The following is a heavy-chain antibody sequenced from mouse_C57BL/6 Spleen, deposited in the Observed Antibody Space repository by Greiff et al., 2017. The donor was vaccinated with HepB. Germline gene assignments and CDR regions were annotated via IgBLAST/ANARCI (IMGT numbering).Heavy chain of an antibody. J-gene: IGHJ2*01. D-gene: IGHD2-4*01. CDR1: GFTFSSYT. Sequence: EVQRVESGGGLVKPGGSLKLSCAASGFTFSSYTMSWVRQTPEKRLEWVATISGGGGNTYYPDSVKGRFTISRDNAKNTLYLQMSSLRSEDTALYYCARPTGYDYDVGYFDYWGQGTTLTVSS. CDR3: ARPTGYDYDVGYFDY. CDR2: ISGGGGNT. V-gene: IGHV5-9*01.